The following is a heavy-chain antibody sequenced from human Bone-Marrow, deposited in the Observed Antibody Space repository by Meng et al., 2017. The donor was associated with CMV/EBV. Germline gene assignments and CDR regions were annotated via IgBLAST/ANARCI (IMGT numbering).Heavy chain of an antibody. CDR2: ISSSSSDI. J-gene: IGHJ6*02. D-gene: IGHD6-13*01. CDR3: ARAAARQYFYYGMDV. Sequence: GGSLRLSCAASGFTFSSYAMSWVRQAPGKGLEWVSFISSSSSDIYYADSVKGRFTISRDNAKNSLYLQMNSLRAEDTAVYYCARAAARQYFYYGMDVWGQGTTVTVSS. V-gene: IGHV3-21*01. CDR1: GFTFSSYA.